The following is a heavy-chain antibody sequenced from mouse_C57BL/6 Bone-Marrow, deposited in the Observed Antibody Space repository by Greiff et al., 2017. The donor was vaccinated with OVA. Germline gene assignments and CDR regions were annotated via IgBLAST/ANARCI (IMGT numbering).Heavy chain of an antibody. CDR1: GYTFTSYW. CDR3: ASPRSSRSFDV. J-gene: IGHJ1*03. CDR2: IHPNSGST. V-gene: IGHV1-64*01. Sequence: VQLQQPGAELVKPGASVKLSCKASGYTFTSYWMHWVKQRPGQGLEWIGMIHPNSGSTNYNEKFKSKATLTVDKSSSTAYMQFSSLTSEDSAVXYCASPRSSRSFDVWGTGTTGTVSS.